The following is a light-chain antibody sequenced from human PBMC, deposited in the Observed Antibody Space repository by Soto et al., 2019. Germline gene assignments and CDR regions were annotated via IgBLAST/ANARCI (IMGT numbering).Light chain of an antibody. Sequence: EIVMTQSPATLSVSPGERATLSCRASQSVSSNLAWYQQKPGQAPRLLIYGASTRATGIPARFSGSGSGTEFTLTISSLQSEDFAVYYCQHYKNWPMYTVGQGTKLEIK. J-gene: IGKJ2*01. CDR3: QHYKNWPMYT. CDR1: QSVSSN. V-gene: IGKV3-15*01. CDR2: GAS.